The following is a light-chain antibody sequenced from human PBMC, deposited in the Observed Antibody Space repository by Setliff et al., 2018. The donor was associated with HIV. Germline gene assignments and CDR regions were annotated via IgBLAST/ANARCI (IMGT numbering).Light chain of an antibody. CDR1: SSDVGSYNL. CDR2: EVN. CDR3: SSYTTTSTVV. Sequence: QSVLTQPASVSGSPGQSITISCTGTSSDVGSYNLVSWYQQHPGKAPKLLIYEVNNRPSGVSTRFSGSKSGNTASLTISGLQAEDEADYHCSSYTTTSTVVFGGGTKVTVL. J-gene: IGLJ2*01. V-gene: IGLV2-14*02.